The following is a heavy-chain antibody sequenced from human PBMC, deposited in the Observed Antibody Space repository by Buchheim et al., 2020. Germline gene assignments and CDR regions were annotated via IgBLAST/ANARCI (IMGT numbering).Heavy chain of an antibody. D-gene: IGHD2-15*01. V-gene: IGHV4-59*01. CDR1: GDSIETSY. J-gene: IGHJ4*02. CDR3: ARGRGYCSGGSCYELGY. CDR2: FYYSGVT. Sequence: QVQLQESGPGLVKPSETLSLTCSVSGDSIETSYWSWIRQSPGKGLEWIGYFYYSGVTDYSPSLKSRVTISVDTSSNQFSLSLSSVTAADTAVYYCARGRGYCSGGSCYELGYWGQGTL.